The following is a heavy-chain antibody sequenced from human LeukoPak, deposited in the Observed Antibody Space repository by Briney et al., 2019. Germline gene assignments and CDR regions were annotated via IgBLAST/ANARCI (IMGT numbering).Heavy chain of an antibody. J-gene: IGHJ5*02. CDR1: GGSMGSYY. Sequence: SETLSLTCTVSGGSMGSYYWAWIRQPAGKGLEWIGRIYSAGTTTYNPALKSRVTMSIDMSKNQFSLTLRSMTAADTAVYYCARDRAWLDPWGQGTLVTVSS. CDR2: IYSAGTT. V-gene: IGHV4-4*07. CDR3: ARDRAWLDP. D-gene: IGHD5-12*01.